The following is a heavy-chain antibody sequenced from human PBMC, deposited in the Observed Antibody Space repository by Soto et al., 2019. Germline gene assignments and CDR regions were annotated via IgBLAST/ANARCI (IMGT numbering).Heavy chain of an antibody. CDR2: IYWNDDK. V-gene: IGHV2-5*01. CDR3: AHRYYDFWSGYYGMDV. Sequence: SGPTLVNPTQTLTLTCTFSGFSLSPSGVGVGWIRQPPGKALEWLALIYWNDDKRYSPSLKSRLTITKDTSKNQVVLTMTNMDPVDTATYYCAHRYYDFWSGYYGMDVWGQGTTVTVSS. J-gene: IGHJ6*02. D-gene: IGHD3-3*01. CDR1: GFSLSPSGVG.